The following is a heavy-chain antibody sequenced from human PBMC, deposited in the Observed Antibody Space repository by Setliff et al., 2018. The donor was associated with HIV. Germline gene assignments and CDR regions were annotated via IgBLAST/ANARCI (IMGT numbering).Heavy chain of an antibody. V-gene: IGHV1-2*06. J-gene: IGHJ4*02. Sequence: ASVKVSCKLSGYTFSGYYLHWVRQAPGQGLQWMGRINPKSGGTHYAQKLQGRVTMTTDTSTSTAYMELRSLRSDDTAVYYCARDWLPRVLRYWGQGTLVTVSS. CDR3: ARDWLPRVLRY. D-gene: IGHD5-12*01. CDR2: INPKSGGT. CDR1: GYTFSGYY.